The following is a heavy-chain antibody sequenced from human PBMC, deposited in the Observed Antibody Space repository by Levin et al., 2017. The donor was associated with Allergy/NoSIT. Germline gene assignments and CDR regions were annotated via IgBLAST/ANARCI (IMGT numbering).Heavy chain of an antibody. Sequence: SGGSLRLSCAASGFTFSSYAMHWVRQAPGKGLEWVAVISYDGSNKYYADSVKGRFTISRDNSKNTLYLQMNSLRAEDTAVYYCARDLEDEGNYYGMDVWGQGTTVTVSS. J-gene: IGHJ6*02. V-gene: IGHV3-30-3*01. CDR1: GFTFSSYA. D-gene: IGHD6-13*01. CDR3: ARDLEDEGNYYGMDV. CDR2: ISYDGSNK.